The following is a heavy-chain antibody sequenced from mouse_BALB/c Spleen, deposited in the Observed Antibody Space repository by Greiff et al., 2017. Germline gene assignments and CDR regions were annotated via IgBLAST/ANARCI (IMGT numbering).Heavy chain of an antibody. CDR2: ISSGSSTI. D-gene: IGHD1-1*01. Sequence: EVKVVESGGGLVQPGGSRKLSCAASGFTFSSFGMHWVRQAPEKGLEWVAYISSGSSTIYYADTVKGRFTISRDNPKNTLFLQMTSLRSEDTAMYYCARGGYGSSYWYFDVWGAGTTVTVSS. CDR3: ARGGYGSSYWYFDV. V-gene: IGHV5-17*02. J-gene: IGHJ1*01. CDR1: GFTFSSFG.